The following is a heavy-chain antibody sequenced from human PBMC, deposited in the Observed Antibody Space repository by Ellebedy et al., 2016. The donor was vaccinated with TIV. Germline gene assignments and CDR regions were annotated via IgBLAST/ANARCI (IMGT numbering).Heavy chain of an antibody. J-gene: IGHJ1*01. CDR2: IKQDGSEK. CDR1: GFTFRSYW. Sequence: GESLKISXAASGFTFRSYWMSWVRQAPGKGLEWVANIKQDGSEKDYVDSVKGRFTISRDNAKNSLYLQMNSLRAEDTAVYYCARRESSSFFKGYFQHWGQGTLVTVSS. CDR3: ARRESSSFFKGYFQH. D-gene: IGHD6-13*01. V-gene: IGHV3-7*01.